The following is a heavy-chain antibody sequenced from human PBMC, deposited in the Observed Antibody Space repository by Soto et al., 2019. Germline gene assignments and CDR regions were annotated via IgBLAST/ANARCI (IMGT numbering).Heavy chain of an antibody. V-gene: IGHV1-18*01. CDR2: ISAYNGNT. CDR1: GYTFTSYG. D-gene: IGHD2-2*03. J-gene: IGHJ4*02. Sequence: ASVKVSCKASGYTFTSYGISWVRQAPGQGLEWMGWISAYNGNTNYAQKLQGRVTMTTDTSTSTAYMELRSLRSDDTAVYYCARDFGYCSSTSCYLLDYWGQGTLVTVSS. CDR3: ARDFGYCSSTSCYLLDY.